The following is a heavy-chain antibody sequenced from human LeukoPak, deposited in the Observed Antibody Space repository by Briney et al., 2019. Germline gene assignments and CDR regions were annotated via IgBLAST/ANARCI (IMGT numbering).Heavy chain of an antibody. CDR1: GFTFSSYG. D-gene: IGHD3-16*01. CDR3: ARDLGGLFDY. V-gene: IGHV3-7*01. CDR2: IKQDGSEK. Sequence: GGSLRLSCAASGFTFSSYGMHWVRQAPGKGLEWVANIKQDGSEKYYVDSVKGRFTISRDNAKNSLYLQMNSLRAEDTAVYYCARDLGGLFDYWGQGTLVTVSS. J-gene: IGHJ4*02.